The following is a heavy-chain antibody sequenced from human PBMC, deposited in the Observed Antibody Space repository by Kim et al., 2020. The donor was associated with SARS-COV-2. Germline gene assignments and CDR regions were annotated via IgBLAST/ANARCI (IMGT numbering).Heavy chain of an antibody. D-gene: IGHD3-10*01. J-gene: IGHJ6*02. CDR3: ARAYYGTGSDGLDV. V-gene: IGHV1-8*01. Sequence: AQHLQGRVTMTRDTTTNTAYLERSSLRSEDTAVYYCARAYYGTGSDGLDVWGQGTTVTVSS.